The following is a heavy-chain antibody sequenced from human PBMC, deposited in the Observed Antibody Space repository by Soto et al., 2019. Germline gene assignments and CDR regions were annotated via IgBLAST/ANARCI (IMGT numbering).Heavy chain of an antibody. CDR3: ARPPTASLDAFDI. CDR2: IFYSGST. CDR1: GGSISSSRYY. J-gene: IGHJ3*02. V-gene: IGHV4-39*01. Sequence: LSLTCTVSGGSISSSRYYWGWILQPPVKGLEWIGSIFYSGSTYHNPSLKSRVTISVDTSKNQFSLKLSSVTAADTAVYYCARPPTASLDAFDIWGQGTMVTVSS.